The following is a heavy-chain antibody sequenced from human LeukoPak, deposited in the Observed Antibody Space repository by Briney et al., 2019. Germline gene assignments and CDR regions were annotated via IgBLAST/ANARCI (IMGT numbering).Heavy chain of an antibody. J-gene: IGHJ5*02. D-gene: IGHD3-10*01. V-gene: IGHV4-31*03. CDR1: GGSIGSGGYY. CDR2: IYYSGST. CDR3: ARDRVHWFDP. Sequence: SQTLSLTCTVSGGSIGSGGYYWSWLRQHPGKGLEWIGYIYYSGSTYYNPSLKSRVTISVDTSKNQFSLKLSSVAAADTAVYYCARDRVHWFDPWGQRTLVTVSS.